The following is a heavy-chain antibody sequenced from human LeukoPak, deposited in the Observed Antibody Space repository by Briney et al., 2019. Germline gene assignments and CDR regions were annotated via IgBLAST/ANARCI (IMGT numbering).Heavy chain of an antibody. CDR2: IIPLFDIT. Sequence: GASVKVSCKASGDTFTSYAISWVRQAPGQGLEWMGGIIPLFDITKFAQKFQGRVTITTDESTSTAYMELSSLRSEDTAVYYCARRTDYWGQGTLVTVSS. V-gene: IGHV1-69*05. J-gene: IGHJ4*02. D-gene: IGHD1-1*01. CDR3: ARRTDY. CDR1: GDTFTSYA.